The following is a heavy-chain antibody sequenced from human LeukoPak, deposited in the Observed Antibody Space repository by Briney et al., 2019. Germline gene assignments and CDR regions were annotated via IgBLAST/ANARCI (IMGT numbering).Heavy chain of an antibody. D-gene: IGHD3-22*01. CDR1: GFTFSSYN. V-gene: IGHV3-21*01. Sequence: GGSLRLSCAASGFTFSSYNMNWDRQAPGKGLEWVSSISSGSSYIYYADSVKGRFTISRDNAKNSLYLQMNSLRAEDTAVYYCASASSGYEDGWFDPWGQGTLVTVSS. CDR3: ASASSGYEDGWFDP. J-gene: IGHJ5*02. CDR2: ISSGSSYI.